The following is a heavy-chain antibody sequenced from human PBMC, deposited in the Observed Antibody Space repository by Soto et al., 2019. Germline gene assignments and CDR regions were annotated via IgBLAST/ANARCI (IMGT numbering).Heavy chain of an antibody. Sequence: GGSLRLSCAASGFTFSSYAMSWVRRGPGKGLEWVSGISGSGGSTYYADSVKGRFTISRDNSKNTLYPQMNSLRAEDTAVYYCAKDIVSYDYLWGSYSAWTVDYWGQGSLVTVYS. CDR2: ISGSGGST. V-gene: IGHV3-23*01. D-gene: IGHD3-16*01. CDR3: AKDIVSYDYLWGSYSAWTVDY. CDR1: GFTFSSYA. J-gene: IGHJ4*02.